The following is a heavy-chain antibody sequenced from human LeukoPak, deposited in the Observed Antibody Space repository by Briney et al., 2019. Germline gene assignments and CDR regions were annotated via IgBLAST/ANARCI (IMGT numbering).Heavy chain of an antibody. V-gene: IGHV4-59*08. J-gene: IGHJ4*02. CDR3: ARYTSSWFFDY. Sequence: PSETLSLTCTVSGGSISSYYWSWIRQPPGKGLEWIGYFYYSGTTNYNPSLRSRVTMSVDTSKNQFSLRLSSVTAADTAVYYCARYTSSWFFDYWGQGTLVTVSS. CDR1: GGSISSYY. D-gene: IGHD6-13*01. CDR2: FYYSGTT.